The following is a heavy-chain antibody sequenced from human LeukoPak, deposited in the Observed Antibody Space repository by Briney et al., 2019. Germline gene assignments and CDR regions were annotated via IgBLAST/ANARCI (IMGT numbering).Heavy chain of an antibody. CDR1: GGSISSYY. D-gene: IGHD2-2*01. J-gene: IGHJ5*02. Sequence: SETLSLTCTVSGGSISSYYWSWIRQPPGKGLEWIGYIYYSGSTNYNPSLKSRVTISVDTSKNQFSLKLSSVTAADTAVYYCATQVRRYCSSTSCPWFDPWGQGTLVTVSS. CDR2: IYYSGST. V-gene: IGHV4-59*01. CDR3: ATQVRRYCSSTSCPWFDP.